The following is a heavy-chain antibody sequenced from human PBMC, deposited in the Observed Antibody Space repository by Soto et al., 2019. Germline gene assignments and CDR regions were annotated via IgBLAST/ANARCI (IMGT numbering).Heavy chain of an antibody. D-gene: IGHD3-16*01. J-gene: IGHJ3*01. CDR3: AKGGASRVDALDV. CDR2: VSWNSATI. CDR1: GFIFDEYA. Sequence: EVQLVESGGGLAQPGRSLRLSCAASGFIFDEYAMHWVRQVPGKGLEWVSTVSWNSATIAYADSVKGRFIISRDSATNYLYLQMSSLRPEDTAFYYCAKGGASRVDALDVWGQGTLVTVSS. V-gene: IGHV3-9*01.